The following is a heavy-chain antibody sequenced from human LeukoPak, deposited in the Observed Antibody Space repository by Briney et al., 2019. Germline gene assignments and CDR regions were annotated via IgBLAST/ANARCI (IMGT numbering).Heavy chain of an antibody. V-gene: IGHV3-30*04. CDR2: ISYDGSNK. Sequence: PGRSLRLSCAASGFTFSSYAMHWVRQAPGKGVEWGAVISYDGSNKYYADSVKGRFTISRDNSKNTLYLQMNSLRAEDTAVYYCAREGGERTYDYWGQGTLVTVSS. D-gene: IGHD3-10*01. CDR3: AREGGERTYDY. CDR1: GFTFSSYA. J-gene: IGHJ4*02.